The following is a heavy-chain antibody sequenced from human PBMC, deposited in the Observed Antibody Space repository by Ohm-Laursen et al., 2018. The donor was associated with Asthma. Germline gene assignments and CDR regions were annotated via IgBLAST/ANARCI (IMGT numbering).Heavy chain of an antibody. J-gene: IGHJ6*02. V-gene: IGHV3-15*01. Sequence: SLRLSCSASGFTFSSYAMHWVRQAPGKGLEWVGRIRSKAAGGTTDDAAPVKGRFSISRDDSKNTLYLQMSSLKTEDTAVYYCATEVLWFGENYGTDVWGQGTTVTVSS. CDR1: GFTFSSYA. CDR2: IRSKAAGGTT. D-gene: IGHD3-10*01. CDR3: ATEVLWFGENYGTDV.